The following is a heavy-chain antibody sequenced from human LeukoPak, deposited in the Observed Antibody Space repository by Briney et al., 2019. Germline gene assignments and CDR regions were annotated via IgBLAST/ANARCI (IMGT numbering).Heavy chain of an antibody. D-gene: IGHD3-22*01. CDR2: MKQDGSEK. J-gene: IGHJ4*02. CDR1: GFTFSSYW. V-gene: IGHV3-7*03. Sequence: GGSLRLSCAASGFTFSSYWMSWVRQAPGQGLEWVANMKQDGSEKYYVDSVKGRFTISRDNAKNPLYLQMNSLRAEDTAVYYCARAPYYSHVEFYFDYWGQGTLVTVSS. CDR3: ARAPYYSHVEFYFDY.